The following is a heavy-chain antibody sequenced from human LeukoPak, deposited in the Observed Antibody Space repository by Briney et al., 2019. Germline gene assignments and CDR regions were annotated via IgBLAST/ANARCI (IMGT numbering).Heavy chain of an antibody. CDR2: IYTSGST. Sequence: SQTLSLTCTVSGGSISGGSYYWSWIRQPAGKGLEWIGRIYTSGSTNYNPSLKSRVTISVDTSKNQFSLKLSSVTAADTAVYYCARDSEWLWLRYWGQGTLVTVSS. D-gene: IGHD5-18*01. J-gene: IGHJ4*02. CDR3: ARDSEWLWLRY. V-gene: IGHV4-61*02. CDR1: GGSISGGSYY.